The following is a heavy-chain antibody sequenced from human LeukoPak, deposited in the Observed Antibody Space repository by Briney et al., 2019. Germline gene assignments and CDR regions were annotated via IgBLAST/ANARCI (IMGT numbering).Heavy chain of an antibody. V-gene: IGHV3-48*01. D-gene: IGHD5-12*01. J-gene: IGHJ3*01. CDR1: GFTFNNYN. CDR2: ISSSGTSM. CDR3: ARAYSGSRNAFDL. Sequence: GSLRLSCAASGFTFNNYNMNWVRQAPGQGLEWVSYISSSGTSMYYADSVKGRFTISRDNANNSLYLQMNSLRVEDTAVYYCARAYSGSRNAFDLWGQGTMVTVSS.